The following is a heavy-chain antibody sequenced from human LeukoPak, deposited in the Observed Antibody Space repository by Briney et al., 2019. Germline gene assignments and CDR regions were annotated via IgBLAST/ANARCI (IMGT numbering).Heavy chain of an antibody. CDR1: GYTFSHYG. CDR3: ARSRYSSGWYLNY. CDR2: ISGSTGNT. Sequence: ASVKVSCKAFGYTFSHYGVNWVRQAPGQGLHWMGWISGSTGNTQYAHNVQGRVTMTTDISTSTAYMELRSLKSDDTAVYFCARSRYSSGWYLNYWGQGTLVSVSS. J-gene: IGHJ4*02. D-gene: IGHD6-19*01. V-gene: IGHV1-18*04.